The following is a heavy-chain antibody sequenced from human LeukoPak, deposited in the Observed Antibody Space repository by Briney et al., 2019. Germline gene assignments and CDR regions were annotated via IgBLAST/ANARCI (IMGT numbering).Heavy chain of an antibody. J-gene: IGHJ4*02. Sequence: PGGSLRLSCAASGFTFSTYAVNWVRQAPGKGLEWVSAITGSGGSTYYADSVKGRFTISRDNSKNTLYLQMNSLRAEDTAVYYCAKHGDIVATTYFDYWGQGTLVTVSS. CDR2: ITGSGGST. D-gene: IGHD5-12*01. V-gene: IGHV3-23*01. CDR3: AKHGDIVATTYFDY. CDR1: GFTFSTYA.